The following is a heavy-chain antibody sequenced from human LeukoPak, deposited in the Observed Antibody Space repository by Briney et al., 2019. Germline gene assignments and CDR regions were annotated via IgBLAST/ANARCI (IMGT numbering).Heavy chain of an antibody. Sequence: SETLSLTCTVSGVSISSYYWSWIRQPPGKGLEWIGYIYYSGSANYNPSLKSRVTISVDTSKNQLSLKLSSVTAADSAVYYCARVYYSSSYDYWYFDLWGRGTLVTVSS. CDR3: ARVYYSSSYDYWYFDL. CDR2: IYYSGSA. V-gene: IGHV4-59*01. CDR1: GVSISSYY. J-gene: IGHJ2*01. D-gene: IGHD6-13*01.